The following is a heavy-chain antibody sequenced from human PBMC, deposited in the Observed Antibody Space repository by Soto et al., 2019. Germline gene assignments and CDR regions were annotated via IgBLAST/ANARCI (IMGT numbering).Heavy chain of an antibody. Sequence: QVQLVESGGGVVQPGRSLRLSCAASGFTFSSYAMHWVRQAPGKGLEWVAVISYDGSNKYYADSVKGRFTISRDNSKNTLDLQMNSLRAEDTAVYYCARDRGGRWQCLATGGDGDNAFDIWGQGTMVTVSS. V-gene: IGHV3-30-3*01. J-gene: IGHJ3*02. D-gene: IGHD6-19*01. CDR3: ARDRGGRWQCLATGGDGDNAFDI. CDR1: GFTFSSYA. CDR2: ISYDGSNK.